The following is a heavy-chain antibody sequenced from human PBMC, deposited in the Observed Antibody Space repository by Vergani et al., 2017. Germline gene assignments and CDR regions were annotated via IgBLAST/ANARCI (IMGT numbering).Heavy chain of an antibody. CDR2: LSWNSGSK. CDR3: ARISGGSAPYLHY. Sequence: EVQLAESGGGAAQAGRSLRLSCVGSGFIFREHGMHWVRQAPGKGLEWVSGLSWNSGSKAYADSVKGRFTISRDNAKTTLYLQMNSLRDEDRGVYYCARISGGSAPYLHYWGQGTLVTVAS. J-gene: IGHJ1*01. D-gene: IGHD2-15*01. CDR1: GFIFREHG. V-gene: IGHV3-9*01.